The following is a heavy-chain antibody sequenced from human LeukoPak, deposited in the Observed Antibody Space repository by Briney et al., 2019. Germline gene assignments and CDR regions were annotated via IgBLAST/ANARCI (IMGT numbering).Heavy chain of an antibody. Sequence: GESLKISCKGSGYTFNNFWIGWVRQMPGKGLEWMGIIYPADSDTTCSPSFRGQVTISADKSINTAYLQLSSLKASDTAMYYCARRPPTVVTLSRDALHIWGQGTMVTVSS. J-gene: IGHJ3*02. CDR2: IYPADSDT. CDR3: ARRPPTVVTLSRDALHI. V-gene: IGHV5-51*01. D-gene: IGHD4-23*01. CDR1: GYTFNNFW.